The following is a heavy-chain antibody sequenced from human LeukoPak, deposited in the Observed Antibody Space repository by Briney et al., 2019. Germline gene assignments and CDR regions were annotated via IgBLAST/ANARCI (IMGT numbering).Heavy chain of an antibody. Sequence: GGSLRLSCAASGFTFNNAWMSWVRQAPGKGLEWVSGINWNGGSTGYADSVKGRFTISRDNAKNSLYLQMNSLRAEDTALYYCARVSRYCSGGSCYGDFDYWGQGTLVTVSS. V-gene: IGHV3-20*04. CDR1: GFTFNNAW. CDR2: INWNGGST. D-gene: IGHD2-15*01. CDR3: ARVSRYCSGGSCYGDFDY. J-gene: IGHJ4*02.